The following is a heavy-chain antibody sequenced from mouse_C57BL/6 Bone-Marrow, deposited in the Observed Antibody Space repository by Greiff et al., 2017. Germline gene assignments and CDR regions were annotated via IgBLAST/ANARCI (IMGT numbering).Heavy chain of an antibody. CDR1: GYTFTEYT. Sequence: VKLMESGAELVKPGASVKLSCKASGYTFTEYTIHWVKQRSGQGLEWIGWFYPGSGSIKYNEKFKDKATLTADKSSSTVYMELSRVTSEDSAVYFCARHGIYYYGSRHAMDYWGQGTSVTVSS. CDR2: FYPGSGSI. J-gene: IGHJ4*01. CDR3: ARHGIYYYGSRHAMDY. D-gene: IGHD1-1*01. V-gene: IGHV1-62-2*01.